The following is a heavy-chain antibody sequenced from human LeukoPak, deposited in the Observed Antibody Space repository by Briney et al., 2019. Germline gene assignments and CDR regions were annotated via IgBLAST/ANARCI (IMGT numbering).Heavy chain of an antibody. J-gene: IGHJ4*02. CDR1: GYTFTGYY. CDR2: INPNSGGT. CDR3: ATRGGETVSLCNY. V-gene: IGHV1-2*02. Sequence: ASVKVSCKASGYTFTGYYMHWVRQAPGQGLEWMGWINPNSGGTNYAQKFQGRVTMTRDTSISTAYMELSRLRSDDTAVYYCATRGGETVSLCNYWGQGTLVTVSS. D-gene: IGHD2-15*01.